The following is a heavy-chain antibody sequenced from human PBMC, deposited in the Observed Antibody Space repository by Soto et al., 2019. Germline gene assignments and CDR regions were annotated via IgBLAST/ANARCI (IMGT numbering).Heavy chain of an antibody. CDR1: GFTFSSYW. CDR2: INSDGSST. J-gene: IGHJ1*01. Sequence: AGGSLRLSCAASGFTFSSYWMHWVRQAPGKGLVWVSRINSDGSSTSYADSVKGRFTISRDNAKNTLYLQMNSLRAEDTAVYYCARVNPGIAAAPFQHWGQGTLVTVSS. D-gene: IGHD6-13*01. V-gene: IGHV3-74*01. CDR3: ARVNPGIAAAPFQH.